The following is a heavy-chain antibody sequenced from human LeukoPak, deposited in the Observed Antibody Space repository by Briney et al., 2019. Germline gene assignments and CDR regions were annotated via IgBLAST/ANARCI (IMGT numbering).Heavy chain of an antibody. V-gene: IGHV6-1*01. J-gene: IGHJ4*02. CDR3: VRDRGANGWLDY. Sequence: SQTLSLTCAISGDSVSSNSAAWNWIRQSPSRGLEWLARTYYRSKWYNDYAVSVKSRININADTSKNQFSLQLKPVTPEDTAVYYCVRDRGANGWLDYWGQGTLVTVSS. CDR2: TYYRSKWYN. CDR1: GDSVSSNSAA. D-gene: IGHD2-8*01.